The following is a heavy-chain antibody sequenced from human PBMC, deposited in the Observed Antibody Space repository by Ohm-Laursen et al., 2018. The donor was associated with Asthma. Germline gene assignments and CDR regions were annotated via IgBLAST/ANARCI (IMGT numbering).Heavy chain of an antibody. CDR3: ASQPRYFYGLDV. J-gene: IGHJ6*02. CDR1: GDSISSGNNY. Sequence: PSETLSLTCTVSGDSISSGNNYWSWIRQHPGKGLEWIGYIYYSGITYSNPSLRSRVSISVDTSKNQFSLKLSPVTAADTAVYYCASQPRYFYGLDVWGQGTTVAVSS. CDR2: IYYSGIT. V-gene: IGHV4-31*03.